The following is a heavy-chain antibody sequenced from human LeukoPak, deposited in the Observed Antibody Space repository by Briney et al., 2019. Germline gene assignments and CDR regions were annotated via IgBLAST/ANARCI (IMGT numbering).Heavy chain of an antibody. CDR2: INPNSGGT. V-gene: IGHV1-2*02. J-gene: IGHJ5*02. Sequence: ASVKVSCKASGYTFTGYYMHWVRQAPGQGLKWMGWINPNSGGTNYAQKFQGRVTMTRDTSISTAYMELSRLRSDDTAVYYCAREVVVAATPWFDPWGQGTLVTVSS. CDR3: AREVVVAATPWFDP. D-gene: IGHD2-15*01. CDR1: GYTFTGYY.